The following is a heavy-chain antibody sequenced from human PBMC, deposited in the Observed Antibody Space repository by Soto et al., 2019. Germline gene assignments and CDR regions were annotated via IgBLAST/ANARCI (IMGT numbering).Heavy chain of an antibody. CDR1: GFKFVDYC. CDR3: ARGDRGGFEL. J-gene: IGHJ3*01. V-gene: IGHV3-74*03. CDR2: VMNDGSRT. Sequence: AWVSLRVSRGASGFKFVDYCRHWVRKVPGQGLVWVSHVMNDGSRTTYADSVKGRFTSSRDNAKNAIFLQMTSLRVDDTAVYLCARGDRGGFELWGQGTMVTVSS. D-gene: IGHD3-10*01.